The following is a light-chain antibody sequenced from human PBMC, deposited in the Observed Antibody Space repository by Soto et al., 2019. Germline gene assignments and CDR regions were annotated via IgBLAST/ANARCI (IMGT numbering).Light chain of an antibody. V-gene: IGKV1-33*01. CDR3: QQYDNLPLT. Sequence: DIQMTQSPSSLSASVGDRVTITCQASQDIANYLNWYQQKAGRAPKFLIYDASNLETGVPSRFSGSGSGTDFTLTLRSLQPEDIATYYCQQYDNLPLTFGGGTKVEIK. J-gene: IGKJ4*01. CDR1: QDIANY. CDR2: DAS.